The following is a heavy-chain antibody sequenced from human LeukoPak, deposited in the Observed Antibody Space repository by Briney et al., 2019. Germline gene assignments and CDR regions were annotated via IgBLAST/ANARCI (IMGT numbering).Heavy chain of an antibody. V-gene: IGHV3-13*01. J-gene: IGHJ4*02. CDR3: VRQATPHGHFDY. CDR2: IGIGGDT. CDR1: GFTFRSYD. Sequence: GGSLRLSCAASGFTFRSYDKHWVRQATGKGLEWVSAIGIGGDTYYPGSVKGRFTISRENAKNSLYLQMNSLRAGDTAVYYCVRQATPHGHFDYWGQGILVTVSS. D-gene: IGHD2-15*01.